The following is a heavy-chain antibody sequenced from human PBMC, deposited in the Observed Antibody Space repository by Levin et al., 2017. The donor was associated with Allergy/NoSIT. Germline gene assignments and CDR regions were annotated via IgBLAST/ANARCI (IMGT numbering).Heavy chain of an antibody. CDR1: GFAFRSYG. CDR2: IWYDGSNK. CDR3: ASLRCSGGSCYSDY. D-gene: IGHD2-15*01. Sequence: GGSLRLSCAASGFAFRSYGLHWVRQAPGKGLEWVAVIWYDGSNKYYSDFVKGRFTISRDNSKNTLYLQMNSLRVEDTAVYYCASLRCSGGSCYSDYWGQGTLVTVSS. V-gene: IGHV3-33*01. J-gene: IGHJ4*02.